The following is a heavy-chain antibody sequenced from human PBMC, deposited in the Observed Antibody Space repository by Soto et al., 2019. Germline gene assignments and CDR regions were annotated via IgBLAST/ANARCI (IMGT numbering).Heavy chain of an antibody. J-gene: IGHJ6*02. Sequence: PGESLKISCKGSGYSFTSYWISWVRQMPGKGLEWMGRIDPSDSYTNYSPSFQGHVTISADKSISTAYLQWSSLKASDTAMYYCARHPRVGPAAMGYYYYGMDVWGQGTTVTVSS. CDR3: ARHPRVGPAAMGYYYYGMDV. V-gene: IGHV5-10-1*01. CDR1: GYSFTSYW. CDR2: IDPSDSYT. D-gene: IGHD2-2*01.